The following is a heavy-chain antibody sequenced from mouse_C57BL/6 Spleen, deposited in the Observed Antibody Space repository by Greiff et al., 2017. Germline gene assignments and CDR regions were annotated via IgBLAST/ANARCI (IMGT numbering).Heavy chain of an antibody. CDR1: GYTFTSYW. Sequence: QVQLQQPGAELVKPGASVKMSCKASGYTFTSYWLTWVKQRPGQGLEWIGDIYPGSGSTNYNEKFKSKATLTVDTSSSTAYMQLSSLTSEDSAVCYCARWGGYDAWFAYWGQGTLVTVSA. V-gene: IGHV1-55*01. CDR2: IYPGSGST. D-gene: IGHD2-2*01. J-gene: IGHJ3*01. CDR3: ARWGGYDAWFAY.